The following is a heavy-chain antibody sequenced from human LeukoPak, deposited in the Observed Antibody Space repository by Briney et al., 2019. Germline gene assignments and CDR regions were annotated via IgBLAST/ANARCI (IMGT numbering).Heavy chain of an antibody. D-gene: IGHD6-19*01. V-gene: IGHV3-64*01. CDR1: GFTFSSYA. CDR3: AREGIAVAGTLYYYYYYMDV. CDR2: ISSNGGST. J-gene: IGHJ6*03. Sequence: GSLRLSCAASGFTFSSYAMHWVRQAPGKGLEYVSAISSNGGSTYYANSVKGRFTIFRDNSKYTLYLQMGSLRAEDMAVYYCAREGIAVAGTLYYYYYYMDVWGKGTTVTVSS.